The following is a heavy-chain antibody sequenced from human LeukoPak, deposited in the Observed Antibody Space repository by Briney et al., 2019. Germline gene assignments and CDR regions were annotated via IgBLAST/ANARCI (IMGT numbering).Heavy chain of an antibody. CDR1: GFTFSSYS. Sequence: GGSLRLSCAASGFTFSSYSMSWIRQAPGKGLEWVSYISSSGSTIYYADSVKGRFTISRDNAKNSLYLQMNSLRAEDTAVYYCARDLDSSSSADAFDIWGQGTMVTVSS. D-gene: IGHD6-6*01. CDR3: ARDLDSSSSADAFDI. V-gene: IGHV3-48*04. J-gene: IGHJ3*02. CDR2: ISSSGSTI.